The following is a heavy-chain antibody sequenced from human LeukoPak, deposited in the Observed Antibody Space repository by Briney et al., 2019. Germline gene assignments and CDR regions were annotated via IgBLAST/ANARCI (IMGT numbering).Heavy chain of an antibody. CDR1: GGSISSGSYY. CDR3: AGDRYDFWSGYPWFDP. D-gene: IGHD3-3*01. J-gene: IGHJ5*02. V-gene: IGHV4-61*02. CDR2: IYTSGST. Sequence: SQTLSLTCTVSGGSISSGSYYWSWIRQPAGKGLEWIGRIYTSGSTNYNPSLKSRVTISVDTSKNQFSLKLSSVTAADTAVYYCAGDRYDFWSGYPWFDPWGQGTLVTVSS.